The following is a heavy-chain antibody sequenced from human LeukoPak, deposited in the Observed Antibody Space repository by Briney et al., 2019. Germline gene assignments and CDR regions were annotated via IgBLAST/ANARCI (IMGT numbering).Heavy chain of an antibody. CDR1: GFNFDSYT. V-gene: IGHV3-21*01. J-gene: IGHJ1*01. CDR2: ISSGSSHI. D-gene: IGHD2-21*02. Sequence: GGSLRLSCAASGFNFDSYTMTWVRQAPGKGLEWVSSISSGSSHIYYADSVKGRFTISRDNAKNSLYLQMNSLRAEDTAVYYCATGLCGGDCYVYFQHWGQGTLVTVSS. CDR3: ATGLCGGDCYVYFQH.